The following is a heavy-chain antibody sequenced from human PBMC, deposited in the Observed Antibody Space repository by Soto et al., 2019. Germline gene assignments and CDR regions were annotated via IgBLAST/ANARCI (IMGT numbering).Heavy chain of an antibody. CDR2: INHSGST. Sequence: SETLSLTCAVYGGSFSCYYWSWIRQPPGKGLEWIGEINHSGSTNYNPSLKSRVTISVDTSKNQFSLKLSSVTAADTAVYYCAGYGRPVTGTTYWGQGTLVTVSS. CDR1: GGSFSCYY. D-gene: IGHD1-7*01. CDR3: AGYGRPVTGTTY. J-gene: IGHJ4*02. V-gene: IGHV4-34*01.